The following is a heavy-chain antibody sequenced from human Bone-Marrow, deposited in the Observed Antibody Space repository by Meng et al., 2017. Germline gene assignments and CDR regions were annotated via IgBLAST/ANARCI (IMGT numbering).Heavy chain of an antibody. D-gene: IGHD3-9*01. CDR3: AKSILTGYAIDY. CDR1: GFTFSSYA. Sequence: GESLKISCAASGFTFSSYAMSWVRQAPGKGLEWVSAISGSGGSTYYADSVKGRFTISRDNSKNTLYLQRNSLRAEDTAVYYCAKSILTGYAIDYWGQGTLVTVSS. V-gene: IGHV3-23*01. J-gene: IGHJ4*02. CDR2: ISGSGGST.